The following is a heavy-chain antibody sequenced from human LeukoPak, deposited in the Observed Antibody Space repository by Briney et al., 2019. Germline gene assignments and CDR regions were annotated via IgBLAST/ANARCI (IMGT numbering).Heavy chain of an antibody. CDR3: ARGWSVILWFGESTNFDY. CDR2: IYSGGST. Sequence: GGSLRLSCAATGFTVSSNHMSWVRQAPGKGLEWVSVIYSGGSTDYADSVKGRFTISRDNLKNTLYLQMNSLRAEDTAVYYCARGWSVILWFGESTNFDYWGQGTLVTVSS. J-gene: IGHJ4*02. D-gene: IGHD3-10*01. V-gene: IGHV3-53*01. CDR1: GFTVSSNH.